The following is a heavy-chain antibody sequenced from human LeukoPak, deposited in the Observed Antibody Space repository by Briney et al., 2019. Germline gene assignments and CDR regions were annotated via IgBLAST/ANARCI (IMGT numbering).Heavy chain of an antibody. CDR1: GYTFTVYY. Sequence: GASVKVSCKASGYTFTVYYIHWVRQAPGQGLEWMGWVNPNSGGTTYAQKLQGRVTMTRDTSISTAYMELSRLTADDTAVYYCARDQRGYSYGYGFDPWGQGTLVTVSS. D-gene: IGHD5-18*01. J-gene: IGHJ5*02. CDR2: VNPNSGGT. V-gene: IGHV1-2*02. CDR3: ARDQRGYSYGYGFDP.